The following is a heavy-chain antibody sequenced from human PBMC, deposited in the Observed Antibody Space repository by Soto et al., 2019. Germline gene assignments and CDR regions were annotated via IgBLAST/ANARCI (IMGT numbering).Heavy chain of an antibody. V-gene: IGHV5-51*01. J-gene: IGHJ6*02. CDR1: GYSFTLYW. CDR3: ARLSRESSGWFSLYYYYGMDV. Sequence: GESLNLSCKGSGYSFTLYWIGWVRQMPGKGLEWMGIIYPGDSDTRYSPSFQGQVTISADKSISTAYLQWSSLKASDTAMYYCARLSRESSGWFSLYYYYGMDVWGQGTTVTVSS. D-gene: IGHD6-19*01. CDR2: IYPGDSDT.